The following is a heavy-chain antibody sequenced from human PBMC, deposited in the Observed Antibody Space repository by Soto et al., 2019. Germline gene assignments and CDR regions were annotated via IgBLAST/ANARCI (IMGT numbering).Heavy chain of an antibody. J-gene: IGHJ4*02. D-gene: IGHD1-20*01. CDR1: GFTLRNYA. V-gene: IGHV3-23*01. CDR3: AKAKNDYNWDNRPPFDY. CDR2: ISANDVGT. Sequence: GGSLRLSCEASGFTLRNYAMTWISQAPGKGLEWVSLISANDVGTYYAESVKTRFTISTDQSRNTVYLQMDSLRADDTAIYYCAKAKNDYNWDNRPPFDYWGQGTLVTVSS.